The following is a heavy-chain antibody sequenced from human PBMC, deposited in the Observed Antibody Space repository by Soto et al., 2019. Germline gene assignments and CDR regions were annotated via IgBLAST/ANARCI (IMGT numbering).Heavy chain of an antibody. D-gene: IGHD2-8*01. CDR3: AKNGQPPYYYYGLDV. CDR2: ISGYNGDT. Sequence: ASVKGSCKASGYTFTRDGISWVRQAPGQGLEWMGWISGYNGDTNYAQKFQNRVSMTIDTSTGTAYMELRSLTSDDTAIYYCAKNGQPPYYYYGLDVWGQGTKVTVS. CDR1: GYTFTRDG. J-gene: IGHJ6*02. V-gene: IGHV1-18*01.